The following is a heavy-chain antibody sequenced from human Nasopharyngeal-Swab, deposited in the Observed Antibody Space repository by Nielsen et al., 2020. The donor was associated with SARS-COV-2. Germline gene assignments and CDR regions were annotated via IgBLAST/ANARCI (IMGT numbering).Heavy chain of an antibody. J-gene: IGHJ3*02. CDR1: GGTFSSYA. CDR2: IIPIFGTA. D-gene: IGHD3-22*01. CDR3: ARYTHYYDSSAYPRWGYAFDI. Sequence: SVKVSCKASGGTFSSYAISWVRQAPAQGLEWMGGIIPIFGTANYAQKFQGRVTITADESMSTAYMDLSSLRSEDTAVYSCARYTHYYDSSAYPRWGYAFDIWGQGTMVTVSS. V-gene: IGHV1-69*13.